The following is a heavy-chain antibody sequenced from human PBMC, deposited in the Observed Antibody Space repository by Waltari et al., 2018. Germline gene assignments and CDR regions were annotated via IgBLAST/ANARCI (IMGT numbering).Heavy chain of an antibody. Sequence: QVQLQESGPGLVKPSQTLSLTCTVSGGSISSGSYYWSWIRQPAGKGLEWMGIIYPGDADTRYSPSFQGQVTISADKSISTAYLQWSSLKASDTAMYYCARRISRLNFDYWGQGTLVTVSS. CDR2: IYPGDADT. J-gene: IGHJ4*02. CDR3: ARRISRLNFDY. D-gene: IGHD6-25*01. CDR1: GGSISSGSYY. V-gene: IGHV4-61*02.